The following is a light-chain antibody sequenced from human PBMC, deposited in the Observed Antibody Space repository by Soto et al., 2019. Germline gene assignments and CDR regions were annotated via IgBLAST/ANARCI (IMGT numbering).Light chain of an antibody. J-gene: IGLJ1*01. CDR2: DVS. Sequence: QSSPTQPASLSGSPGQSITLSCPGTSSDGGGYNYVSWYQQHPGKAPKLMIYDVSNRPSGVSNRFSGSKSGNTASLTISGLQAEDEADYNCSSYTSSSTYVFGTGTKVTVL. CDR3: SSYTSSSTYV. CDR1: SSDGGGYNY. V-gene: IGLV2-14*01.